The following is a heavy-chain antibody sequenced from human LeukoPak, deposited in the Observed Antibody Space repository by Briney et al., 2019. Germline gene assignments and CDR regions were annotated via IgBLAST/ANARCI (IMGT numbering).Heavy chain of an antibody. V-gene: IGHV3-48*04. CDR3: ARDPLVYM. J-gene: IGHJ4*02. CDR2: ISSSSSTI. D-gene: IGHD2-2*02. CDR1: GFTFSSYN. Sequence: GGSLRLSCAASGFTFSSYNMNWVRQAPGKGLEWVSYISSSSSTIYYADSVKGRFTISRDNVKNTVYLQMNSLRAEDTAVYYCARDPLVYMWGQGSLVTVSS.